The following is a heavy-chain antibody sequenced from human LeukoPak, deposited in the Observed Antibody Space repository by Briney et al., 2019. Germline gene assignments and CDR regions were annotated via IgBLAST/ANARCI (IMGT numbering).Heavy chain of an antibody. CDR3: AAGDGDSPLTLYH. CDR2: INWDGRLI. D-gene: IGHD3-16*02. Sequence: GGSLIITCSASGFAFEQSTMHWVRQAPGKGLEWVSVINWDGRLIHYADSVKGRFTISRDNSKNSLYLQLSSLTSDDTALYFCAAGDGDSPLTLYHWGQGTLVTVSS. J-gene: IGHJ4*02. V-gene: IGHV3-43*01. CDR1: GFAFEQST.